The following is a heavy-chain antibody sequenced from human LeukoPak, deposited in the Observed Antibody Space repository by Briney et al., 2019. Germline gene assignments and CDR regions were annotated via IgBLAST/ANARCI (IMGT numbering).Heavy chain of an antibody. CDR1: GFTITSYW. V-gene: IGHV3-7*01. CDR2: IKYERSEK. J-gene: IGHJ5*02. D-gene: IGHD5-18*01. Sequence: GGSLTLSCAAYGFTITSYWMSWVRQAPGKGLEWVANIKYERSEKYYVDSVKGRFTISRDNAKNALYLQMNSLTAEDTAVYYCARLRYGGFDPWGQGTLVTVSS. CDR3: ARLRYGGFDP.